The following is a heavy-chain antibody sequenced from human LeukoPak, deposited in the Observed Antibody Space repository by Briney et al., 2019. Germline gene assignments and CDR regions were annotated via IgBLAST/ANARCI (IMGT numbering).Heavy chain of an antibody. CDR1: GFTVSSNY. Sequence: GGSLRLSCAASGFTVSSNYMSWVRQAPGKGLEWGLVIYSGGSTYYADSVKGRFTISRDNSKNTLYLQMNSLRAEDTAVYYCAGTTGNYYYDSSGLDWGQGTLVTVSS. CDR2: IYSGGST. J-gene: IGHJ4*02. D-gene: IGHD3-22*01. CDR3: AGTTGNYYYDSSGLD. V-gene: IGHV3-66*01.